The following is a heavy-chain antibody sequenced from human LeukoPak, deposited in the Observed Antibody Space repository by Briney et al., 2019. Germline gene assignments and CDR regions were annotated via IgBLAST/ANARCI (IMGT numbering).Heavy chain of an antibody. CDR1: GYTFTSYA. Sequence: GASVKVSCKASGYTFTSYAMNWVRQAPGQGLEWMGWINTNNGNPTYAQGFTGHFVFSLDTSVSTAYLQISSLKAEDTAVYFCAREDSSSWSRWDYWGQGTLVTVSS. J-gene: IGHJ4*02. D-gene: IGHD6-13*01. V-gene: IGHV7-4-1*02. CDR3: AREDSSSWSRWDY. CDR2: INTNNGNP.